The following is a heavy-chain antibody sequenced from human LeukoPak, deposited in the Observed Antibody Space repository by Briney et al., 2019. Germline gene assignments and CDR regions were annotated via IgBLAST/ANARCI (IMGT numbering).Heavy chain of an antibody. V-gene: IGHV4-39*07. J-gene: IGHJ4*02. Sequence: SETLSLTCTVSGGSISSSSYYWGWIREPPGKGLEWIGSIYYSGSTYYHPSLKSRVTISVDTSKNQFSLKLSSVTAADTAVYYCAREDITMVRGVINLGLIDYWGQGTLVTVSS. D-gene: IGHD3-10*01. CDR1: GGSISSSSYY. CDR3: AREDITMVRGVINLGLIDY. CDR2: IYYSGST.